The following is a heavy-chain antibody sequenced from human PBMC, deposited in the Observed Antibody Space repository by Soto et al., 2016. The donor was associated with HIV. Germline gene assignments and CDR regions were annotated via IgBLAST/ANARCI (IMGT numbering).Heavy chain of an antibody. Sequence: EVQLLQSGGGLVQPGGSLRLSCTASAFSFSNYGMSWVRQAPGKGLEWVSTINNSGDRTYYGDSVQGRFIISRDNSKKTLYLQMGSLGVDDTAIYYCASRGGYDRRPFDFWGQGTLVTVSS. J-gene: IGHJ4*02. CDR3: ASRGGYDRRPFDF. V-gene: IGHV3-23*05. CDR2: INNSGDRT. CDR1: AFSFSNYG. D-gene: IGHD5-12*01.